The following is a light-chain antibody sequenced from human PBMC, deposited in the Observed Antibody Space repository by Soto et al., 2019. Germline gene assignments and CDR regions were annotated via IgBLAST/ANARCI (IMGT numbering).Light chain of an antibody. CDR2: DVT. CDR3: CSYAGSYIWL. J-gene: IGLJ3*02. CDR1: SSDVGGYNY. V-gene: IGLV2-11*01. Sequence: QSALTQPRSVSGSPGQSVTISCTGTSSDVGGYNYVSWYQQHPGEAPKLMIYDVTKRPSGVPDRFSGSKSGNTASLTIIGLQDEDEADYYCCSYAGSYIWLFGGGTKLT.